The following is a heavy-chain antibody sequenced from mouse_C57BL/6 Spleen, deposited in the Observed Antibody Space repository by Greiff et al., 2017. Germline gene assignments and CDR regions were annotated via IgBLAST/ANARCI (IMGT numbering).Heavy chain of an antibody. CDR2: ISDGGSYT. V-gene: IGHV5-4*01. CDR1: GFTFSSYA. CDR3: ARAAGYYGYRYFDY. J-gene: IGHJ2*01. Sequence: EVQVVESGGGLVKPGGSLKLSCAASGFTFSSYAMSWVRQTPEKRLEWVATISDGGSYTYYPDNVKGRFTISRDNAKNNLYLQMSHLKSEDTAMYYCARAAGYYGYRYFDYWGQGTTLTVSS. D-gene: IGHD2-2*01.